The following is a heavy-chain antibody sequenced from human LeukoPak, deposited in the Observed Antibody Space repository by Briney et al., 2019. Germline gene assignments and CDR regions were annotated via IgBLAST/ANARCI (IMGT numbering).Heavy chain of an antibody. Sequence: PSETLSLTCTVSGGSINSYYWSWIRQPPGKGLEWVGYIYYSGSTNYKPSLKRRVTISVDTSKNQFSLKVSSVTAADTAMYYCARKGGLRYPLEYWSQGTLVTVSS. CDR1: GGSINSYY. D-gene: IGHD4-17*01. V-gene: IGHV4-59*01. J-gene: IGHJ4*02. CDR3: ARKGGLRYPLEY. CDR2: IYYSGST.